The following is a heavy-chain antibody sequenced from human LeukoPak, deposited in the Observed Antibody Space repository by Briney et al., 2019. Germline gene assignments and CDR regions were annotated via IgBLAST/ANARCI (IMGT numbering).Heavy chain of an antibody. V-gene: IGHV3-23*01. CDR1: GFPFTSYA. J-gene: IGHJ2*01. Sequence: GGSLRLSCAASGFPFTSYAMLWMRQAPGKGLEWVSAISGGGEHTYYPDSVKGQFTISRDNSKNTLYLQMNSLRAEDTAIYYCAKPRAMTTGVGRYFDLWGRGTLVTVSS. D-gene: IGHD1-1*01. CDR3: AKPRAMTTGVGRYFDL. CDR2: ISGGGEHT.